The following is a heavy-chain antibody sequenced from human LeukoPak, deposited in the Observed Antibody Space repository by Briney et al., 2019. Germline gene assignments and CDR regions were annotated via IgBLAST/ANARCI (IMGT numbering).Heavy chain of an antibody. D-gene: IGHD4-17*01. Sequence: GASVKVSCKASGGTFSSYAISWVRQAPGQGLEWMGGIIPTFGTANYAQKFQGRVTITADESTSTAYMELSSLRSEDTAVYYCARAVGDYVGYYFDYWGQGTLVTVSS. CDR1: GGTFSSYA. J-gene: IGHJ4*02. CDR3: ARAVGDYVGYYFDY. V-gene: IGHV1-69*13. CDR2: IIPTFGTA.